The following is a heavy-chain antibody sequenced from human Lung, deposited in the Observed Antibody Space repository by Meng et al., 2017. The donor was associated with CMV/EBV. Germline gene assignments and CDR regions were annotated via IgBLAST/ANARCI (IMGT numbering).Heavy chain of an antibody. V-gene: IGHV3-9*01. CDR2: ISWNSGTI. CDR1: GFIVDDYA. D-gene: IGHD1-26*01. CDR3: VKGGEYTGRYYGGLIEYFDN. J-gene: IGHJ1*01. Sequence: SCAASGFIVDDYAMHWVRQAPGKGLEWVSGISWNSGTIVDADSVKGRFTIYRDNAKTSLYLKMNRLRDEDTALYYSVKGGEYTGRYYGGLIEYFDNXGQGXMVTVSS.